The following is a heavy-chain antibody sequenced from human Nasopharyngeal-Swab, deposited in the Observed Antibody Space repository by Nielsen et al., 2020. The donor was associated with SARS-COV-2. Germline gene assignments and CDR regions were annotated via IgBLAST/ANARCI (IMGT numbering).Heavy chain of an antibody. V-gene: IGHV3-7*03. Sequence: GESLKISCAASGFTFSHYWMTWVRQAPGKGLEWVASIRQDGADIYYVDSVKGRFAISRDNAKNSLYLQMNSLRADDTALYYCARGGIVGASTYWYFDVWGRGTPVTASS. J-gene: IGHJ2*01. D-gene: IGHD1-26*01. CDR3: ARGGIVGASTYWYFDV. CDR2: IRQDGADI. CDR1: GFTFSHYW.